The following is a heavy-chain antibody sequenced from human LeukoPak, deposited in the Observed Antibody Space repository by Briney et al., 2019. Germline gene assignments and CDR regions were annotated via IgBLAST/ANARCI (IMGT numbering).Heavy chain of an antibody. J-gene: IGHJ4*02. V-gene: IGHV1-2*02. D-gene: IGHD2-2*02. CDR2: INPNSGGT. CDR1: GYTFTGYY. Sequence: GASVKVSCKASGYTFTGYYMHWVRPAPGQGLEWMGWINPNSGGTNYAQKFQGRVTMTRDTSISTAYMELSRLRSDDTAVYYCARGGGVVVPAAIPPFVWGQGTLVTVSS. CDR3: ARGGGVVVPAAIPPFV.